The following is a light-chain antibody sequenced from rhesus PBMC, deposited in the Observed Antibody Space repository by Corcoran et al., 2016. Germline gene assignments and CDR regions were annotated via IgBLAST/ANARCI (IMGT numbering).Light chain of an antibody. J-gene: IGKJ4*01. CDR3: EQTLQTPLT. V-gene: IGKV2-78*01. CDR2: EVS. CDR1: QSLLHSTGYTY. Sequence: DIVMTQTPLSLSVTPGEPASISCRSSQSLLHSTGYTYLHWYLQKPGQSPQLLINEVSNRASGVPARVSGRGVGIDFTLKISRVEAEDVGVYYCEQTLQTPLTFGGGTKVEIK.